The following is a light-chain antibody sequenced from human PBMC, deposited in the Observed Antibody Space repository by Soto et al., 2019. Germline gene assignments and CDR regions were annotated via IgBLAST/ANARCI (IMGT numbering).Light chain of an antibody. CDR1: QSVSSNY. CDR3: HQYGGSTVYT. J-gene: IGKJ2*01. Sequence: EIVLTQSPGTLSLSPGERATLSCRASQSVSSNYLVWYQQKPGQAPRLLIYGASSRATGIPDRFSGSGSGIDFTLTISRLEPEDLAVYYCHQYGGSTVYTFGQGTKLEIK. V-gene: IGKV3-20*01. CDR2: GAS.